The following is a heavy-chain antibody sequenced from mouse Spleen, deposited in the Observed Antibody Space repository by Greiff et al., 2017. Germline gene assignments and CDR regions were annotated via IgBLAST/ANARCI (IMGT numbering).Heavy chain of an antibody. CDR2: IYPSDSET. CDR1: GYTFTSYW. J-gene: IGHJ3*01. Sequence: VQLQQPGAELVRPGSSVKLSCKASGYTFTSYWMDWVKQRPGQGLEWIGNIYPSDSETHYNQKFKDKATLTVDKSSSTAYMQLSSLTSEDSAVYYCARGDYDYDGAWFAYWGQGTLVTVSA. V-gene: IGHV1-61*01. D-gene: IGHD2-4*01. CDR3: ARGDYDYDGAWFAY.